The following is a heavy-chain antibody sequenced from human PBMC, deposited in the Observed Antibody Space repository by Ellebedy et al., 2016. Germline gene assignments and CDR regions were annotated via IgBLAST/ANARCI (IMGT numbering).Heavy chain of an antibody. D-gene: IGHD2-8*01. CDR2: IYYSGST. V-gene: IGHV4-39*01. Sequence: SETLSLTCTVSGGSITSSTYYWGWVRQPPGKGLEWIGSIYYSGSTYYNPSLKSRVTISIDSSKNQFSLKLSSVTAADTAVYFCARRTGYGTSSSYFWGQGTLVTVAS. J-gene: IGHJ4*02. CDR1: GGSITSSTYY. CDR3: ARRTGYGTSSSYF.